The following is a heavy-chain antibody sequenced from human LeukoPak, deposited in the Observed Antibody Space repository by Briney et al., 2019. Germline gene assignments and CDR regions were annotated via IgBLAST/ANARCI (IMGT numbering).Heavy chain of an antibody. CDR2: ISGSGGST. Sequence: GGTLRLSCAASGFTFSSYGMSWVRQAPGKGLEWVSAISGSGGSTYYADSVKGRFTISRDNSKNTLYLQMNSLRAEDTAMYYCAKDRGFGVFFQPYFVYWGQGALVTVSS. CDR1: GFTFSSYG. D-gene: IGHD3-10*01. V-gene: IGHV3-23*01. CDR3: AKDRGFGVFFQPYFVY. J-gene: IGHJ4*02.